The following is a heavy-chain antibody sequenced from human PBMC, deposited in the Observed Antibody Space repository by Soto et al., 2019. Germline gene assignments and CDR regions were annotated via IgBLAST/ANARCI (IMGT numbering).Heavy chain of an antibody. CDR2: SNHSGST. V-gene: IGHV4-34*01. CDR1: GGSFSGYY. J-gene: IGHJ4*02. CDR3: ARTTAFVSGTYPPAHFDY. D-gene: IGHD3-16*01. Sequence: SETLSLTCAVYGGSFSGYYWSWIRQAPGKGLEWIGESNHSGSTNYTPSLKSRVTISVDTSKDQVSLKLSSVTAADTAVYYCARTTAFVSGTYPPAHFDYWGQGTRFTVSS.